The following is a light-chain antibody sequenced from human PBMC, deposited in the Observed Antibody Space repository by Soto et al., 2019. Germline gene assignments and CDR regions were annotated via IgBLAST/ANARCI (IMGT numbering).Light chain of an antibody. CDR2: GAS. CDR1: QSVSSSY. J-gene: IGKJ1*01. V-gene: IGKV3-20*01. CDR3: QQYGSSPTT. Sequence: EIVLTQSPGTLSLSPGERATLSCRASQSVSSSYLAWYQQKPGQAPRLLSYGASSRATGIPDRFSGSGSGTDYTLTISRVEPEDFAVYYCQQYGSSPTTFGQGTKVEIK.